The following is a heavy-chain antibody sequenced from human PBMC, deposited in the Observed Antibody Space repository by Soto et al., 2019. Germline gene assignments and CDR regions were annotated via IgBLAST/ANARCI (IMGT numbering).Heavy chain of an antibody. V-gene: IGHV1-18*04. CDR3: ARDVEVPRDYYGMDV. J-gene: IGHJ6*02. CDR1: GYTFTSYG. Sequence: ASVKVSCKASGYTFTSYGISWVRQAPGQELEWMGWISAYNGNTNYAQKLQGRVTMTTDTSTSTAYMELRSLRSDDTAVYYCARDVEVPRDYYGMDVWGQGTTVTVSS. CDR2: ISAYNGNT.